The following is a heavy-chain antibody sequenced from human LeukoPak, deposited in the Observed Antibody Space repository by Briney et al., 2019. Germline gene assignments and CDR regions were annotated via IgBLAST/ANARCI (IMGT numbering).Heavy chain of an antibody. CDR2: IIPIFGTA. J-gene: IGHJ4*02. D-gene: IGHD3-10*01. CDR3: ARGPRSMVRGVIMDY. CDR1: GGTFSSYA. Sequence: GSSVKVSCKASGGTFSSYAIRWVRQAPGQGLEWMGGIIPIFGTANYAQKFQGRVTITADESTSTAYMELSSLRSEDTAVYYCARGPRSMVRGVIMDYWGQGTLVTVSS. V-gene: IGHV1-69*01.